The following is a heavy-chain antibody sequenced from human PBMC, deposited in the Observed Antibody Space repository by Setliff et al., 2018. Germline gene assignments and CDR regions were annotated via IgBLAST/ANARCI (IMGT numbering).Heavy chain of an antibody. J-gene: IGHJ4*02. D-gene: IGHD1-26*01. Sequence: ASVKVSCKGSGYRFIVYYIHWVRQTPGKGLEWMGRVDPKDGQAIYAKKLQGRFTITADTSIDTAYMELSSLTSEDTAMYYCARGGLGAVPYYLESWGQGTLVTVSS. CDR2: VDPKDGQA. CDR1: GYRFIVYY. CDR3: ARGGLGAVPYYLES. V-gene: IGHV1-69-2*01.